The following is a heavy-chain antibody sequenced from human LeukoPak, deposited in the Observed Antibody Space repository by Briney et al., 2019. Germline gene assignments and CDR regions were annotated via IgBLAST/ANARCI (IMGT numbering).Heavy chain of an antibody. J-gene: IGHJ4*02. V-gene: IGHV3-66*01. CDR2: IYGGDST. D-gene: IGHD5-18*01. Sequence: PGGSLRLSCVASGFTVSSNYMTWVRQAPGKGLEWVSLIYGGDSTYYADSVKGRFTISRDNSKNTLYLQMNSLRAEDTAVYYCARYSYGYYFDYWGQGTLVTVSS. CDR3: ARYSYGYYFDY. CDR1: GFTVSSNY.